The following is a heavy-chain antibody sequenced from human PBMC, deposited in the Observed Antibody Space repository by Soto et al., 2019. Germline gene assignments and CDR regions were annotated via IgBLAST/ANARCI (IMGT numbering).Heavy chain of an antibody. V-gene: IGHV3-21*01. Sequence: PWGSLRLSCVGSGFTFITYSINWVRHAPGKGLEWVSSISSRSDIYYADSVKGRFTISRDNAKNSVSLQMNSLRAEDTAVYYCAREYTAWPLAYGLDVWGQGTTVTVSS. CDR3: AREYTAWPLAYGLDV. CDR1: GFTFITYS. D-gene: IGHD2-2*02. CDR2: ISSRSDI. J-gene: IGHJ6*02.